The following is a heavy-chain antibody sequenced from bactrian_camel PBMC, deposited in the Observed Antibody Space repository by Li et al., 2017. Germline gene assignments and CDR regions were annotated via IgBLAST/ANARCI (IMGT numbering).Heavy chain of an antibody. CDR2: LYTGGGDS. D-gene: IGHD3*01. CDR1: GVTYRIFC. Sequence: VQLVESGGGSVQTGGSLRLSCAYSGVTYRIFCMTWFRQVPGKEPEGVARLYTGGGDSTYADSVKGRFTISQDNAKNIVYLQMNKMKPEDTAMYYCAADFPTLASMGSYGFVGQGTQVTVST. V-gene: IGHV3S6*01. J-gene: IGHJ4*01.